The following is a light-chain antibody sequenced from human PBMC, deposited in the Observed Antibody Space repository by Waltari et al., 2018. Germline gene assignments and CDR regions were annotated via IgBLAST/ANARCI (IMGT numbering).Light chain of an antibody. Sequence: EIVLTQSPATLSLSPGDGATLSCTPSQSVSTYLAWYQEKPGQAPRLLIYDASNRATGIPARFSGSGSGTDFTLTISGLEPEDSAVYYCQHRFNWPLTFGGGTKVEIK. CDR3: QHRFNWPLT. J-gene: IGKJ4*01. CDR2: DAS. V-gene: IGKV3-11*01. CDR1: QSVSTY.